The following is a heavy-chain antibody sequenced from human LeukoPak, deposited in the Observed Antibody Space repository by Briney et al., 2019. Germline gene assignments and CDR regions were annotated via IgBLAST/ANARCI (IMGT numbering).Heavy chain of an antibody. CDR3: ASRAVAGTPDYFDY. Sequence: SQTRSLTCTVSGGSISSGGYYWSWIRQHPGKGLEWIGYIYYSGSTYYNPSLKSRVTISVDTSKNQFSLKLSSVTAADTAVYYCASRAVAGTPDYFDYWGQGTLVTVSS. CDR2: IYYSGST. CDR1: GGSISSGGYY. V-gene: IGHV4-31*03. J-gene: IGHJ4*02. D-gene: IGHD6-19*01.